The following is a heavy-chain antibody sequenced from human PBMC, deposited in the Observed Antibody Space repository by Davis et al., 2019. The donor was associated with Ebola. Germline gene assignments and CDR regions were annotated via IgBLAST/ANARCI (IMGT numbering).Heavy chain of an antibody. D-gene: IGHD6-13*01. CDR2: IKEDGSDK. V-gene: IGHV3-7*01. Sequence: GGSLRLSCAASGFTFSTYWMSWVRQAPGKGPEWVANIKEDGSDKYYVDSVKGRFTISRENAKNSLYLRMSSLRVEDTAVYYCARDTTVAGGGQNYWGQGTLVTVSS. CDR3: ARDTTVAGGGQNY. J-gene: IGHJ4*02. CDR1: GFTFSTYW.